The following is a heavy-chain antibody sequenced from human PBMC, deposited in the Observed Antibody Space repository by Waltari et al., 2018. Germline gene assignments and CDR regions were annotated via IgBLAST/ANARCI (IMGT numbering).Heavy chain of an antibody. J-gene: IGHJ5*02. CDR1: GGSISSGSYY. D-gene: IGHD3-10*01. V-gene: IGHV4-61*09. CDR2: IYTSGST. CDR3: AGGGYYGSGRGCDP. Sequence: QVQLQESGPGLVKPSQTLSLTCTVSGGSISSGSYYWSWIRQPAGKGLEWIGYIYTSGSTNYSPSLKSRVTISVDTSKNQFSLKLSSVTAADTAVYYCAGGGYYGSGRGCDPWGQGPLVTVSS.